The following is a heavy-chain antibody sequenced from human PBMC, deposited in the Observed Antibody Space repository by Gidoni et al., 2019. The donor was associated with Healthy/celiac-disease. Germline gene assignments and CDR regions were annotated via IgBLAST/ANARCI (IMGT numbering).Heavy chain of an antibody. CDR1: GYTFTSYG. CDR2: ISAYNGNT. CDR3: ITRGYDSSGYYYFGFPDAFDI. J-gene: IGHJ3*02. V-gene: IGHV1-18*01. D-gene: IGHD3-22*01. Sequence: QVQLVQSGADVKKPGASVKVSCKASGYTFTSYGLSWLRQAPGQGLEWMGWISAYNGNTNSAQKLQGRVTMTTDTSTSTAYMELRSLRSDDTAVYYCITRGYDSSGYYYFGFPDAFDIWGQGTMVTVSS.